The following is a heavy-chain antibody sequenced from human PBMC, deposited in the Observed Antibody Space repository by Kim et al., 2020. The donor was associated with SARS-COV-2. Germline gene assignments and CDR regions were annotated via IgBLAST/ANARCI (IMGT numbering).Heavy chain of an antibody. CDR3: TTARLRQQLAQRYYYYGMDV. V-gene: IGHV3-15*01. J-gene: IGHJ6*02. D-gene: IGHD6-13*01. Sequence: GGSLRLSCAASGFTFSNAWMSWVRQAPGKGLEWVGRIKSKTDGGTTDYAAPVKGRFTISRDDSKNTLYLQMNSLKTEDTAVYYCTTARLRQQLAQRYYYYGMDVWGQGTTVTVSS. CDR2: IKSKTDGGTT. CDR1: GFTFSNAW.